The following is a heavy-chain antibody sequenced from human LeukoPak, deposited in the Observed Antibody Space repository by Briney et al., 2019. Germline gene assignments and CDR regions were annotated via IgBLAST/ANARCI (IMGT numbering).Heavy chain of an antibody. CDR1: GYTFSGYY. CDR2: ISAYNGNT. V-gene: IGHV1-18*04. J-gene: IGHJ4*02. Sequence: VASVRVSCKASGYTFSGYYIHWVRQAPGQGLEWMGWISAYNGNTNYAQKLQGRVTMTTDTSTSTAYMELRSLRSDDTAVYYCAREYSSGWAFDYWGQGTLVTVSS. CDR3: AREYSSGWAFDY. D-gene: IGHD6-19*01.